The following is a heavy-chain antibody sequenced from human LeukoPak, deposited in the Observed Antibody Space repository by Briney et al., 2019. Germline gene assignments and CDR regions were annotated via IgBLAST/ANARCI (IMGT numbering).Heavy chain of an antibody. D-gene: IGHD6-19*01. J-gene: IGHJ4*02. CDR1: GGSIGSDY. Sequence: SETLSLTCTVSGGSIGSDYWTWIRQPPGKGLEYIGYIYYTGGTNYNPSLKSRVTISVDTSKNQFSLKLSSATAADTAVYFCAKYGNSGWVIDNWGQGTLVTVSS. CDR2: IYYTGGT. V-gene: IGHV4-59*08. CDR3: AKYGNSGWVIDN.